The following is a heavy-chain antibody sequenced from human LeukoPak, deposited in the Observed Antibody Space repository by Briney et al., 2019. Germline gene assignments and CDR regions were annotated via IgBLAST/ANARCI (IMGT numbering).Heavy chain of an antibody. J-gene: IGHJ5*02. CDR3: ARGEIVMGGGRNWFDP. CDR1: GGSISNHF. D-gene: IGHD2-21*01. CDR2: VSTSGST. V-gene: IGHV4-4*07. Sequence: SETLSLTCTVSGGSISNHFCSWIRQPAGKGLEGIGRVSTSGSTYYNPSLKSRVTMSADTSKNQFSLKLTSMTAADTAVYYCARGEIVMGGGRNWFDPWGQGTLVTVSS.